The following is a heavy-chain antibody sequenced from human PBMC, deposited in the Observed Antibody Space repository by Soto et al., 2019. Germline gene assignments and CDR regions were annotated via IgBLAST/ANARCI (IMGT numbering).Heavy chain of an antibody. D-gene: IGHD2-2*01. CDR2: TYYRSKWYN. CDR3: ARDHCSSTSCYYYYYYGMDV. CDR1: GDSVSSNSAA. V-gene: IGHV6-1*01. J-gene: IGHJ6*02. Sequence: PSQTLSLTCAISGDSVSSNSAAWNWIRQSPSRGLEWLGRTYYRSKWYNDYAVSVKSRITINPDTSKNQFSLQLNSVTPEDTAVYYCARDHCSSTSCYYYYYYGMDVWGQGTTVTVSS.